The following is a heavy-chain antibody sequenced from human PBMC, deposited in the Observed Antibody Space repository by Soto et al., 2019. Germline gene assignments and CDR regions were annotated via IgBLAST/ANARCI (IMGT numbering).Heavy chain of an antibody. Sequence: ASVKVSCKASGYTFTSYAMHWVRQAPGQRLEWMGWINAGNGNTKYSQKFQGRVTITRDTSASTAYMELSSLRSEDTAVYYCARDGVLGAYYSGMDVWGQGTTVTVSS. CDR1: GYTFTSYA. D-gene: IGHD3-16*01. J-gene: IGHJ6*02. CDR3: ARDGVLGAYYSGMDV. V-gene: IGHV1-3*01. CDR2: INAGNGNT.